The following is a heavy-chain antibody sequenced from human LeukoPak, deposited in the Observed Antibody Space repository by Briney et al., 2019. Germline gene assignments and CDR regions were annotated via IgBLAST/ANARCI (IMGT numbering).Heavy chain of an antibody. J-gene: IGHJ3*02. D-gene: IGHD4-17*01. CDR1: GGSISSSSYY. CDR2: INHSGST. V-gene: IGHV4-39*07. Sequence: SETLSLTCTVSGGSISSSSYYWSWIRQPPGKGLEWIGEINHSGSTNYNPSLKSRVTISVDTSKNQFSLKLSSVTAADTAVYYCASQLYGDFVAFDIWGQGTMVTVSS. CDR3: ASQLYGDFVAFDI.